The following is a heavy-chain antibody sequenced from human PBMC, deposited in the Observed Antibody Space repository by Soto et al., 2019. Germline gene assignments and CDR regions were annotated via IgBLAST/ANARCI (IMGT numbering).Heavy chain of an antibody. CDR3: ARYVFSNYSWFDP. J-gene: IGHJ5*02. D-gene: IGHD4-4*01. CDR1: GGSISSYY. V-gene: IGHV4-59*08. CDR2: IYYSGRT. Sequence: QVQLQESGPGLVKPSETLSLTCTVSGGSISSYYWSWIRQPPGKGLEWIGYIYYSGRTNYNPSLKSRITKPVETSKDQFSRNMSAVTAADTTVYYCARYVFSNYSWFDPWGQGTLVIVSS.